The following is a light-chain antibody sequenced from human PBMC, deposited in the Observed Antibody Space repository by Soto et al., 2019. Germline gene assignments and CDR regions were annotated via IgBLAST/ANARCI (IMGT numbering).Light chain of an antibody. CDR3: QQYYTSPLT. V-gene: IGKV4-1*01. CDR2: WAS. J-gene: IGKJ4*01. CDR1: QSLFYSSNNKSS. Sequence: DIVMTQSPDSLAVSLGERTTINCKSSQSLFYSSNNKSSLAWYQQKTGKPPKLLIYWASTRESGVPDRFSGSGSGTDFTLTISSLQAEDVAIYYCQQYYTSPLTFGGGTKVEIK.